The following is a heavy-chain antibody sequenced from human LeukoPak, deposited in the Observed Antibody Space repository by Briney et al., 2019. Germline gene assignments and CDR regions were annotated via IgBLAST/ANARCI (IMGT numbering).Heavy chain of an antibody. CDR2: ISSSSSYI. Sequence: GSLRLSCAASGFTFSSYNMNWVRQAPGRGLEWVSSISSSSSYIYHADSVKGRFTISRDNAKNSLYLQMNSLRAEDTAVYYCARVGSPYCSGGSCTYFAYWGQGTLVTVSS. CDR3: ARVGSPYCSGGSCTYFAY. CDR1: GFTFSSYN. V-gene: IGHV3-21*01. J-gene: IGHJ4*02. D-gene: IGHD2-15*01.